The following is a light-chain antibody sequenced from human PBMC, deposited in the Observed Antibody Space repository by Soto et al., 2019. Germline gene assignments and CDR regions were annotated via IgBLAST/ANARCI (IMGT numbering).Light chain of an antibody. Sequence: EIVLTQSPGTLSLSPGEGATLSCRARQNVSSSYLAWYQQKPGQAPRLLIYGASSRATGIPDRFSGSGSGTDFTLTISTLEPEDFAVYYCQQYGSSPRTFGQGTRLEIK. V-gene: IGKV3-20*01. J-gene: IGKJ5*01. CDR1: QNVSSSY. CDR3: QQYGSSPRT. CDR2: GAS.